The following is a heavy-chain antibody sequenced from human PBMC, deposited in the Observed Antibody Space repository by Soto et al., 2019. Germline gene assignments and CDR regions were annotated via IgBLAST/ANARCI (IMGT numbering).Heavy chain of an antibody. CDR1: GGSISTYY. V-gene: IGHV4-59*01. CDR3: ARSGYYDSRGYYYYY. CDR2: IYYSGST. Sequence: QVQLQESGPGLVKPSETLSLTCTVSGGSISTYYWSWIRQPPGKGLEWIGYIYYSGSTNYNPSLKSRVTISVDTSGNQFSLKLSSVTAADTAVYYCARSGYYDSRGYYYYYWGQGTLVTVSS. D-gene: IGHD3-22*01. J-gene: IGHJ4*02.